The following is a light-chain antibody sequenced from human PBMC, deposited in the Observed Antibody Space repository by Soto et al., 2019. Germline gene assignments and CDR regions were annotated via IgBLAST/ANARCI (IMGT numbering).Light chain of an antibody. J-gene: IGKJ1*01. CDR1: QSVSNS. CDR3: QHYNSYSEA. Sequence: EIVLTQSPATLSLSPGERVTLSCRASQSVSNSLAWYQQKPGQPPRLLIYDVSNRATGIPARFSGSGSGTDFTLTITSLEPEDFATYYCQHYNSYSEAFGQGTKVDIK. CDR2: DVS. V-gene: IGKV3-11*01.